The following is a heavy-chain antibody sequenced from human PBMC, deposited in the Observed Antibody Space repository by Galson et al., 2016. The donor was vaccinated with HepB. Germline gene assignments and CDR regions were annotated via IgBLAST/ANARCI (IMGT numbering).Heavy chain of an antibody. CDR1: GFSFNSYA. CDR2: INYNGVSR. CDR3: AKGLESGGSCNDY. J-gene: IGHJ4*02. Sequence: RLSCAASGFSFNSYAMSWVRQAPGKGLEWVSVINYNGVSRYSVDSVRGRFTISRDNSKDTLYLQMDSLRVEDTAVYFCAKGLESGGSCNDYWGQGTLVTVSS. D-gene: IGHD2-15*01. V-gene: IGHV3-23*01.